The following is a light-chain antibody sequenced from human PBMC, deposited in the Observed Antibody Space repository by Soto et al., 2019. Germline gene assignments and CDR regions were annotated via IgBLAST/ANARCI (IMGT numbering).Light chain of an antibody. Sequence: QSVLTQPPSASGTPGQRVTISCSGSSSNIGSNYVYWYQHLPGTAPKLLIYRNNQWSSGVPDRFSGSKSGTSASLAISGLRSEDEADYYCAAWDDTLNGWVFGGGTKLTVL. CDR3: AAWDDTLNGWV. CDR1: SSNIGSNY. CDR2: RNN. J-gene: IGLJ3*02. V-gene: IGLV1-47*01.